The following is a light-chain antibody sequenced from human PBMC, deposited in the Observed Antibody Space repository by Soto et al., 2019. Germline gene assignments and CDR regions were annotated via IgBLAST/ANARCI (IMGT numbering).Light chain of an antibody. CDR1: SXNIGSNT. Sequence: QSALTQPPSASGTPGQRGTTSCSGSSXNIGSNTVNWYQQLPGTAPKLLIYSNNQRPSGVPDRFSGSKSGTSASLAISGLQSEDEADYYCAAWDDSLNGFYVFGTGTKVTVL. V-gene: IGLV1-44*01. J-gene: IGLJ1*01. CDR2: SNN. CDR3: AAWDDSLNGFYV.